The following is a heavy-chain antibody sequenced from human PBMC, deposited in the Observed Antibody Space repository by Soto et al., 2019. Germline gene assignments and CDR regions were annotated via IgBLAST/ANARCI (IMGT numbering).Heavy chain of an antibody. CDR2: IYTSGST. CDR3: ARDRMVRGVLYNGFDP. CDR1: GGSISSYY. J-gene: IGHJ5*02. V-gene: IGHV4-4*07. D-gene: IGHD3-10*01. Sequence: SETLSLTCTVSGGSISSYYWSWIRQPAGKGLEWIGRIYTSGSTNYNPSLKSRVTMSVDTSKNQFSLKLSSVTAADTAVYYCARDRMVRGVLYNGFDPWGQGTLVTV.